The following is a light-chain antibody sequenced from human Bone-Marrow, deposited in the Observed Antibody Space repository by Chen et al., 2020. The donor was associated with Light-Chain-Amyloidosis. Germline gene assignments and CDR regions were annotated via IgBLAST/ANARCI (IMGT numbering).Light chain of an antibody. CDR3: QSYDSSLSGSVV. CDR2: GNS. CDR1: SSNIGAGYD. J-gene: IGLJ2*01. V-gene: IGLV1-40*01. Sequence: QSVLTQPPSASGAPGQRVTISCTGSSSNIGAGYDLQWYQQLPGTAPKLLIYGNSNRPSGVPDRFSGSKSGTSASLAITGLQAEDEADYYCQSYDSSLSGSVVFGGGTKLTVL.